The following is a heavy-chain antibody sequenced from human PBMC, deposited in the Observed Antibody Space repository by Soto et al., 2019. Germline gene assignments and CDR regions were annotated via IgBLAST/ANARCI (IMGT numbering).Heavy chain of an antibody. Sequence: QVQLQESGPGLVKPSETLSLTCTVSGVSVSSGSFYWAWIRQPPGKGLEWIGFISYSGTTNYNPSLKSRATISVDTSRSQISLKVSSLTAADSAVYYCARGATVTQYDYWGQGTLVTVSS. CDR1: GVSVSSGSFY. V-gene: IGHV4-61*01. CDR3: ARGATVTQYDY. D-gene: IGHD4-17*01. J-gene: IGHJ4*02. CDR2: ISYSGTT.